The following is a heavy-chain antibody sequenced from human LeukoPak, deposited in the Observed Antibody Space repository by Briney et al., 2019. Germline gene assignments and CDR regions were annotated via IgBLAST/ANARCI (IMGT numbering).Heavy chain of an antibody. CDR3: ARLYCSSNSCFPGDY. CDR2: IYYSGKT. CDR1: GGSITTSNYY. Sequence: PSETLSLTCTVSGGSITTSNYYWVRIRQPPGKGLEWIASIYYSGKTYYNPSLKSRVTLSLDTSRSQFSLRLSSVTATDTAMYYCARLYCSSNSCFPGDYWGQGTLVTVSS. V-gene: IGHV4-39*01. D-gene: IGHD2-2*01. J-gene: IGHJ4*02.